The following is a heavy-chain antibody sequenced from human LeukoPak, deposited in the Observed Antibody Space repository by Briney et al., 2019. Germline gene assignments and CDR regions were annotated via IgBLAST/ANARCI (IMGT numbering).Heavy chain of an antibody. CDR3: ARSLGIWGSYRIDY. D-gene: IGHD3-16*02. CDR2: IYSSGST. CDR1: GASINSGSNY. J-gene: IGHJ4*02. V-gene: IGHV4-39*07. Sequence: IPSETLSLTCRDSGASINSGSNYWGWIRQPPGKTLEWIGSIYSSGSTYYNPSLKSRVTISVDTSKNQFSLKLSSVTAADTAVYYCARSLGIWGSYRIDYWGQGTLVTVSS.